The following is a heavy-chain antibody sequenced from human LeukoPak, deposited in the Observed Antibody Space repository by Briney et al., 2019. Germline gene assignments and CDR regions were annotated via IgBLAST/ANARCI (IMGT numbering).Heavy chain of an antibody. CDR1: GFTFSSYG. CDR2: ISTSGSGSTI. D-gene: IGHD1-26*01. V-gene: IGHV3-48*04. CDR3: ARSPSGRRDYYYYMDV. J-gene: IGHJ6*03. Sequence: GGSLRLSCAASGFTFSSYGMSWVRQAPGKGLEWVSYISTSGSGSTIYYADSVKGRFTISRDNAKNSLYLQMSSLRAEDTAVYYCARSPSGRRDYYYYMDVWGKGTTVTVSS.